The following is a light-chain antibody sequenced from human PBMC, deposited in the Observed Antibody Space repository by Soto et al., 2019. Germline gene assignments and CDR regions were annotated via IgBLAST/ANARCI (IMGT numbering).Light chain of an antibody. CDR2: GDT. V-gene: IGLV1-40*01. J-gene: IGLJ2*01. Sequence: QSVLTQPPSMSGAPGQRVTISCTGSSSNIGAGHGVHRYQQLPGTAPKHLISGDTNRPSGVPDRFSGSKSGTSASLAITGLQAEDEAGYYCQSYDSSLSAVVFGGGTKLTVL. CDR1: SSNIGAGHG. CDR3: QSYDSSLSAVV.